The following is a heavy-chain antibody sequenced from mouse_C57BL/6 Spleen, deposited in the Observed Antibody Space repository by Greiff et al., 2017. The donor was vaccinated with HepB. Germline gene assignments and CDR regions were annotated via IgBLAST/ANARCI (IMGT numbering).Heavy chain of an antibody. J-gene: IGHJ4*01. CDR2: IDPSDSYT. V-gene: IGHV1-59*01. CDR3: ARGVYGRRAMDY. Sequence: QVQLQQPGAELVRPGTSVKLSCKASGYTFTSYWMHWVKQRPGQGLEWIGVIDPSDSYTNYNQKFKGKATLTVDTSSSTAYMQLSSLTSEDSAVYYCARGVYGRRAMDYWGQGTSVTVSS. D-gene: IGHD1-1*01. CDR1: GYTFTSYW.